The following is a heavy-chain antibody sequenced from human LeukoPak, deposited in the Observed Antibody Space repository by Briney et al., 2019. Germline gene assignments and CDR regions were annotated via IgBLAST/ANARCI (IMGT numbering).Heavy chain of an antibody. CDR1: GFTVSSNY. V-gene: IGHV3-53*01. D-gene: IGHD1-26*01. CDR3: ASGPSYPAFDY. Sequence: GGSLRLSCAASGFTVSSNYMSWVRQAPGKGLEWVSVIYSGGSTYYADSVKGRFTISRDNSKNTLYLQMNSLRPEDTAVYYCASGPSYPAFDYWGQGTLVTVSS. J-gene: IGHJ4*02. CDR2: IYSGGST.